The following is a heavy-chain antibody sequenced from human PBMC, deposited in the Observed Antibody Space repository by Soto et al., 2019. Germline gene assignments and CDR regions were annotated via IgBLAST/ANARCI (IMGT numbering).Heavy chain of an antibody. Sequence: SETLSLTCTVSGGSISSSSYYWGWIRQPPGKGLEWIGSIYYSGSTYYNPSLKSRVTISVDTSKNQFSLKLSSVTAADTAVYYCARPLLAYYPWHYWGQGTLVTVSS. CDR1: GGSISSSSYY. D-gene: IGHD3-3*02. CDR2: IYYSGST. V-gene: IGHV4-39*01. CDR3: ARPLLAYYPWHY. J-gene: IGHJ4*02.